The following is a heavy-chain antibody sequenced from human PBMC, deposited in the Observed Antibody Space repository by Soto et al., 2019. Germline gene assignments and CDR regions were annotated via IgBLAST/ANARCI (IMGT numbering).Heavy chain of an antibody. J-gene: IGHJ6*02. CDR2: TIPIFRTA. Sequence: QVQLVQSGAEVKKPGSSVKVSCKASGGTFNSYAISWVRQAPGQGLEWMGGTIPIFRTADYAQKFQGRVTITADESTSTAYMELSSLRSEDTAVYYCASQQLGPSYYYGMAVWGQGTTVTVSS. D-gene: IGHD6-6*01. CDR1: GGTFNSYA. CDR3: ASQQLGPSYYYGMAV. V-gene: IGHV1-69*12.